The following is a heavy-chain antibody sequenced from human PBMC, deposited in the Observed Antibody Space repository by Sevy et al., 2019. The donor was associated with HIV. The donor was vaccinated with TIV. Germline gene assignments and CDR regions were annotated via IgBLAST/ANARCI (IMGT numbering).Heavy chain of an antibody. D-gene: IGHD3-22*01. CDR2: IYPGDSDT. J-gene: IGHJ3*02. Sequence: GESLKISCKGSGYSFTSYWIGWVRQMPGKGLEWMGSIYPGDSDTRYSPSFQGQVTISADKSISTAYLQWSSLKASDTAMYYCALVLYYDSSLVLDAFDIWGQWTMVTVSS. V-gene: IGHV5-51*01. CDR3: ALVLYYDSSLVLDAFDI. CDR1: GYSFTSYW.